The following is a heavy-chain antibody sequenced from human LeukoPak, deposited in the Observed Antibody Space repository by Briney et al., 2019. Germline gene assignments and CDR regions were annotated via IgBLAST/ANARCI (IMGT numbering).Heavy chain of an antibody. Sequence: SVKVSCKASGGTFSSYAISWVRQAPGQGLEWMGGIVPIFGTANYAQKFQGRVTITTDESTSTAYMELSSLRSEDTAVYYCASSWPNDSVDIWGQGTMVTVSS. CDR2: IVPIFGTA. CDR3: ASSWPNDSVDI. CDR1: GGTFSSYA. J-gene: IGHJ3*02. V-gene: IGHV1-69*05. D-gene: IGHD6-13*01.